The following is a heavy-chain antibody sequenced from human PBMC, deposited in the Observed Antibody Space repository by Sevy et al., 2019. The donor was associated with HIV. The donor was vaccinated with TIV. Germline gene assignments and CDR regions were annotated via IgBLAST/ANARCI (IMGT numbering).Heavy chain of an antibody. V-gene: IGHV3-30-3*01. CDR1: GFTFSSYA. D-gene: IGHD3-22*01. J-gene: IGHJ4*02. CDR2: ISYDGSNK. Sequence: GGSLRLSCAASGFTFSSYAMHWVRQAPGKGLEWVAVISYDGSNKYYADSVKGRFTISRDNSKNTLYLQMNSLRAEDMAVYYCARDGYYYDSSGIIDYWGQGTLVTVSS. CDR3: ARDGYYYDSSGIIDY.